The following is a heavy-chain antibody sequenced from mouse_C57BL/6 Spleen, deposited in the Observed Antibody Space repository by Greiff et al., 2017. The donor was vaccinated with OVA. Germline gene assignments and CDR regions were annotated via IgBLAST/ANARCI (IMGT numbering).Heavy chain of an antibody. Sequence: EVQLVESGPGLVKPSQSLSLTCSVTGYSITSGYYWNWIRQFPGNKLEWMGYISYDGSNNYNPSLKNRISITRDTSKNQFFLKLNSVTTEDTATYYCARDPWDDYFDYWGQGTTLTVSS. V-gene: IGHV3-6*01. J-gene: IGHJ2*01. CDR2: ISYDGSN. CDR1: GYSITSGYY. D-gene: IGHD4-1*01. CDR3: ARDPWDDYFDY.